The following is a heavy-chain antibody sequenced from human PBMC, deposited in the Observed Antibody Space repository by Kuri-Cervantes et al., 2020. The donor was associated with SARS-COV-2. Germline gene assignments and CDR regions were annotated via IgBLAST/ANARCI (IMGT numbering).Heavy chain of an antibody. V-gene: IGHV3-30-3*01. CDR3: ARDRGVEWYYMDV. J-gene: IGHJ6*03. CDR2: ISYDGSNK. Sequence: GESLKISCAASGFTFSSYAMSWVRQAPGKGLEWVAVISYDGSNKYYADSVKGRFTISRDNSKNTLYLQMNSLRAEDTAVYYCARDRGVEWYYMDVWGKGTTVTVSS. D-gene: IGHD3-10*01. CDR1: GFTFSSYA.